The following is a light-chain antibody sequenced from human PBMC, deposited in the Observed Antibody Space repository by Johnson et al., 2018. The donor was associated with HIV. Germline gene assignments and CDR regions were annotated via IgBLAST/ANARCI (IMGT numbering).Light chain of an antibody. J-gene: IGLJ1*01. CDR3: GTWDSSVSGLV. V-gene: IGLV1-51*01. CDR1: TSNIGKND. Sequence: QSVLTQPPSVSAAPGQLVTISCSGSTSNIGKNDVSWYQQFPGTAPKVLIYDDNKRPSGIPDRVSGSKSGSSATLGITGLQTGAEAYYYCGTWDSSVSGLVFVTGTKVTVL. CDR2: DDN.